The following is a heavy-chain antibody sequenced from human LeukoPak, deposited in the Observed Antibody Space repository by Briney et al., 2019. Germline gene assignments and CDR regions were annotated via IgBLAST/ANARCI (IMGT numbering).Heavy chain of an antibody. Sequence: GGSLRLSCTASGFTFSSYAMNWVRQAPGKGLEWVSGPSGSGGSTYYADSVKGRFTISRDNSKNTLYLQMNSLRVEDTAVYYCAKAYTSGWYFCFDYWGQGALVTVSS. CDR3: AKAYTSGWYFCFDY. J-gene: IGHJ4*02. CDR2: PSGSGGST. V-gene: IGHV3-23*01. D-gene: IGHD6-19*01. CDR1: GFTFSSYA.